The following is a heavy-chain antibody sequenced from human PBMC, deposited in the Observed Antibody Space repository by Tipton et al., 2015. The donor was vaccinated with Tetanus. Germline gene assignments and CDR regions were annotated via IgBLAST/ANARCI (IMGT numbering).Heavy chain of an antibody. CDR1: GGSFSNYY. J-gene: IGHJ4*02. Sequence: TLSLTCAVYGGSFSNYYCTWIRQSPGKGLEWIGEIHPSGSVNYNPSLKSRVTILLDTSENQFSLKLSPVTGADTAVYYCARGRDQYKSGNYWGQGTLVTVSS. CDR2: IHPSGSV. V-gene: IGHV4-34*01. D-gene: IGHD5-24*01. CDR3: ARGRDQYKSGNY.